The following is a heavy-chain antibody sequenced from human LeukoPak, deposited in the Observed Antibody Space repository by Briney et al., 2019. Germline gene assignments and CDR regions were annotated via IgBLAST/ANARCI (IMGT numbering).Heavy chain of an antibody. D-gene: IGHD2-15*01. Sequence: SETLSLTCTVSGVSMSSSPYYWGWIRQPPGKGLEWIGTIYDSGNTNYSPSLRSRLTISVDTSRNQFSLKLSSVTAADTAVYYCARHDCDGSRCSVNWFDPWGQGTLVTVSS. CDR1: GVSMSSSPYY. V-gene: IGHV4-39*01. CDR3: ARHDCDGSRCSVNWFDP. J-gene: IGHJ5*02. CDR2: IYDSGNT.